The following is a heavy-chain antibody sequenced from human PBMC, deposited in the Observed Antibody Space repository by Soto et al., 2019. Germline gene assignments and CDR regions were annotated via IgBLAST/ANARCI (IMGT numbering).Heavy chain of an antibody. CDR3: ARGPPGPGHNWFDP. V-gene: IGHV4-61*01. CDR1: GGSVSSGSYY. J-gene: IGHJ5*02. Sequence: QVQLQESGPGLVKPSETLSLTCTVSGGSVSSGSYYWSWIRQPPGKGLEWIGYIYYSGSTNYNPSNKSRVTIPVDPSKNQFSLKLSSVTAADTAVYYCARGPPGPGHNWFDPWGQGPLVTVSS. CDR2: IYYSGST.